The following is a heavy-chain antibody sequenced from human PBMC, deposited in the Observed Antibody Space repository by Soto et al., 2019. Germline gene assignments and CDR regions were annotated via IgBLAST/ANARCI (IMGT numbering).Heavy chain of an antibody. CDR2: IYDSGST. J-gene: IGHJ4*02. Sequence: KPSETLSLTCSASGDSLKNHSLAWIRHSPGKGLEWIGNIYDSGSTNYSPALKSRVSMSVDTSKNLFSLKMNSVTAADTAVYYCARSSMVPVDCFDFWGQGTVVTVSS. V-gene: IGHV4-59*11. D-gene: IGHD3-10*01. CDR3: ARSSMVPVDCFDF. CDR1: GDSLKNHS.